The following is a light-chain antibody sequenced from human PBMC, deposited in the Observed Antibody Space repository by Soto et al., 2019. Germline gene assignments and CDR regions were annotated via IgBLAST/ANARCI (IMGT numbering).Light chain of an antibody. CDR1: SSDVGGYNY. J-gene: IGLJ1*01. CDR2: DAS. V-gene: IGLV2-14*01. CDR3: SSYTSSSTLV. Sequence: QSALTQPASVSGSPGQSITISCTGTSSDVGGYNYVSWYQQHPGKAPKLMIYDASNRPSGVSNRFSASKSGNTASLTISGLQAEDEADYYCSSYTSSSTLVFGTGTKLTVL.